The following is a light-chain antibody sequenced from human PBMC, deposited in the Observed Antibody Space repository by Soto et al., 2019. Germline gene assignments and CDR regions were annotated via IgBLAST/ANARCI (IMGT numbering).Light chain of an antibody. CDR3: QQSSSSPIS. J-gene: IGKJ5*01. Sequence: ELVLTQSPGTLSLSPGESATLSCTASQSVSSSYLAWYQQKPGQVPRLLMYAASSRATGIPDRFRGSGSGTDFTLTISRLEAEDFAVYYCQQSSSSPISFGQGTRLEIK. CDR1: QSVSSSY. V-gene: IGKV3-20*01. CDR2: AAS.